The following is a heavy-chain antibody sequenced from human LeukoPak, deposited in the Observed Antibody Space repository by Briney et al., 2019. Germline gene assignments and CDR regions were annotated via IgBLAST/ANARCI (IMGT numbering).Heavy chain of an antibody. CDR2: MYLSGTT. CDR3: AKDQRGYGGTWFDY. Sequence: SETLSLTCTVSGDSINSLDLWSWVRQPPGKGLEWIGEMYLSGTTHSNPSVKSRVTISIDKSKNQFFLNLSSVTAADTAVYYCAKDQRGYGGTWFDYWGQGTLVTVSS. V-gene: IGHV4-4*02. J-gene: IGHJ4*02. D-gene: IGHD4-23*01. CDR1: GDSINSLDL.